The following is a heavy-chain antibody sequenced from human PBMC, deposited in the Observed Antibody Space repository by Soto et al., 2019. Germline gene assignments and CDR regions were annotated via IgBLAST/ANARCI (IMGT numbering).Heavy chain of an antibody. V-gene: IGHV4-59*01. CDR3: ARTPYSGYLWFDP. CDR1: GGSISSYY. CDR2: IYYSGST. J-gene: IGHJ5*02. D-gene: IGHD3-22*01. Sequence: SETLSLTCTVSGGSISSYYWSWIRQPPGKGLEWIGYIYYSGSTNYNPSLKSRVTISLDTSKNQFSLKLSSVTAAGTAVYYCARTPYSGYLWFDPWGQGTLVTVS.